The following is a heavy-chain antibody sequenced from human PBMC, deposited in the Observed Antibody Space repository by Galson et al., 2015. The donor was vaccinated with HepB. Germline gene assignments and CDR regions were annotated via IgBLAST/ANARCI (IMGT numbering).Heavy chain of an antibody. V-gene: IGHV3-48*01. CDR1: GFSFVSHS. CDR2: ISSGGTK. CDR3: ARNPASYDYYNMDV. J-gene: IGHJ6*03. D-gene: IGHD6-25*01. Sequence: SLRLSCAGSGFSFVSHSMNWVRHTPGKGLEWLACISSGGTKYYADSAKGRFTISRDNAKKSMYLHMSSLRVEDTAVYYCARNPASYDYYNMDVWDQGTTVTVSS.